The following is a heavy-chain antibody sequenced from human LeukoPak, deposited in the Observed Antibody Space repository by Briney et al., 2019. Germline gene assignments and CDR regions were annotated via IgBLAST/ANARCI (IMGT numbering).Heavy chain of an antibody. V-gene: IGHV4-39*07. CDR2: IYYSGST. CDR3: ARIKGIAAAGTSIGY. J-gene: IGHJ4*02. Sequence: NSSETLSLTCTVSGGSISSSSYYWGWIRQPPGKGLEWIGSIYYSGSTYYNPSLKSRVTISVDTSKNQFSLKLSSVTAADTAVYYCARIKGIAAAGTSIGYWGQGTLVTVSS. CDR1: GGSISSSSYY. D-gene: IGHD6-13*01.